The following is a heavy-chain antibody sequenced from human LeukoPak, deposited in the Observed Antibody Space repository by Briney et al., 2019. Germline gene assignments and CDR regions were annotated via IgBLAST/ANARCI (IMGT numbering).Heavy chain of an antibody. CDR3: ARGIAAAAHFDY. V-gene: IGHV4-30-4*01. D-gene: IGHD6-13*01. Sequence: PSETLSLTCTVSGGSISSGDYYWSWIRQPPGKGLEWIGYIYYSGSTYYNPSLKSRVTISVDKSKNQFSLKLSSVTAADTAVYYCARGIAAAAHFDYWGQGTLVTVSS. CDR2: IYYSGST. CDR1: GGSISSGDYY. J-gene: IGHJ4*02.